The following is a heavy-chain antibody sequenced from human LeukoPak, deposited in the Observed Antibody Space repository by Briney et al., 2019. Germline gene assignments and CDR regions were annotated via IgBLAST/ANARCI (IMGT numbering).Heavy chain of an antibody. V-gene: IGHV1-8*01. CDR1: GYTFPSYD. D-gene: IGHD6-13*01. Sequence: ASVTVSCKASGYTFPSYDINWVRQATGQGLEWMGWMNPNSGNTGYAQKFQGRVTMTRNTSISTAYMELSSLRSEDTAVYYCARATIAAAGQTPFDYWGQGTLVTVSS. CDR2: MNPNSGNT. J-gene: IGHJ4*02. CDR3: ARATIAAAGQTPFDY.